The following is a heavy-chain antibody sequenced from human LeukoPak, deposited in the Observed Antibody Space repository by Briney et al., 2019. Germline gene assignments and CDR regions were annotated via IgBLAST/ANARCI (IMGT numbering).Heavy chain of an antibody. V-gene: IGHV4-61*09. J-gene: IGHJ5*02. D-gene: IGHD1-1*01. CDR3: AVAWNAERIFDP. Sequence: SQTLSLTCTVSGASISSSPYYWTWIRQPAGKGLEWIGHIFTVGPATYNPSLKSRVTISRDTSKNEVSLSLHSVTAADTAIYYCAVAWNAERIFDPWGQGTLVTVSS. CDR2: IFTVGPA. CDR1: GASISSSPYY.